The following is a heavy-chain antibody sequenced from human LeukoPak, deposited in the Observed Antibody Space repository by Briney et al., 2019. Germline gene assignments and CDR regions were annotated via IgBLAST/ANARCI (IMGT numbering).Heavy chain of an antibody. J-gene: IGHJ4*02. CDR2: IYVSGST. Sequence: SETLSLTCTVSGSISSGSYYWSWIRQPAGKGLEWIGRIYVSGSTNYNPSLESRVTISVDTSKNQFSLKPSSVTAADTAVYYCAREGVYCSSTSCPPFDYWGQGTLVTVSS. CDR3: AREGVYCSSTSCPPFDY. V-gene: IGHV4-61*02. CDR1: GSISSGSYY. D-gene: IGHD2-2*01.